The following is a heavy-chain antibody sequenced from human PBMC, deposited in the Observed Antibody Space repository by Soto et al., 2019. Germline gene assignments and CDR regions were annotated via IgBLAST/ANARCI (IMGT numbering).Heavy chain of an antibody. CDR3: ARVREPLTGGPWFDP. Sequence: QVQLQQWGAGLLKPSETLSLTCAVYGGSFSGYYWSWIRQPPVKGLEWIGEINHSGSTNYNPSLKSRVTRSVDTSKNQFSLKLSSVTAADTAVYYCARVREPLTGGPWFDPWGQGTLVTVSS. V-gene: IGHV4-34*01. J-gene: IGHJ5*02. CDR2: INHSGST. CDR1: GGSFSGYY. D-gene: IGHD1-26*01.